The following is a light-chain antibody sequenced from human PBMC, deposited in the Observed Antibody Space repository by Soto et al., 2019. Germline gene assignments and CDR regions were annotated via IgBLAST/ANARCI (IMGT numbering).Light chain of an antibody. V-gene: IGKV3-11*01. CDR3: QQRSKWPPLT. CDR2: DAS. J-gene: IGKJ4*01. Sequence: EVVLTQSPATLSLSPGERATLSCRASQNIRSYLAWYQQKPGQAPRLLIYDASNRATGIPARFSGSGSGTDFSLTISSLEPEDFVVYYCQQRSKWPPLTFGGGTKVEIK. CDR1: QNIRSY.